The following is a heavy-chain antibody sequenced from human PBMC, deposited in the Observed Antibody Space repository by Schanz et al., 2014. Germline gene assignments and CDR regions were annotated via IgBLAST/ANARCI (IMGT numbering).Heavy chain of an antibody. D-gene: IGHD3-10*01. J-gene: IGHJ4*02. CDR3: AKDQGSYGSGSYSYFDY. Sequence: EVQLLESGGGLVQPGGSLRLSCTVSGFTVNNYAMNWVRQAPGRGLEWVSAISGSGASTYYADSVKGRFTISRDNSKNTLYLQMNSLRAEDTAVYYCAKDQGSYGSGSYSYFDYWGQGTLATVSS. V-gene: IGHV3-23*01. CDR1: GFTVNNYA. CDR2: ISGSGAST.